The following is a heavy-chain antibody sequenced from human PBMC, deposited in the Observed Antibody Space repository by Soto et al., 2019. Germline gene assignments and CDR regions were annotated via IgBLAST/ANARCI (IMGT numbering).Heavy chain of an antibody. Sequence: QVQLQESGPGLVKPSETLSLTATVSGASIRNTGFYWSWIRQPPGKGLEWIGYIYSSGSTTYNSSLQGRVTIFLDTSKNHVSLNLSSVTAADPAMYYCARPTASRGLDVWGHGKMVSVSS. D-gene: IGHD2-21*02. CDR3: ARPTASRGLDV. CDR2: IYSSGST. J-gene: IGHJ3*01. CDR1: GASIRNTGFY. V-gene: IGHV4-61*08.